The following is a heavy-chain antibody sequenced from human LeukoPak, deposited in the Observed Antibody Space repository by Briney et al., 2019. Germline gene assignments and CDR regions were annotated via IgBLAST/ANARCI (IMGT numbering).Heavy chain of an antibody. CDR2: IYYSGST. V-gene: IGHV4-31*03. J-gene: IGHJ3*02. CDR3: ARGGKSTYYDILTGYLKAFDI. D-gene: IGHD3-9*01. CDR1: GGSISSGGYY. Sequence: SQTLSLTCTVSGGSISSGGYYWSWIRQHPGKGLEGIGYIYYSGSTYYNPSLKIRVTISVDTSKNQFSLKLSSVTAADTAVYYCARGGKSTYYDILTGYLKAFDIWGQGTMVTVSS.